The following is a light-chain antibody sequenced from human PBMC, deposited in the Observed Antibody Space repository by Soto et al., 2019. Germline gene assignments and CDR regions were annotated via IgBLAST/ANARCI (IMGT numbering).Light chain of an antibody. Sequence: DVQMTQSPSTLSASVGDSVTITCRASQSIAASLAWYQLKPGEAPKLLIYDVSNLESGVPSRFSGSGSGTEFSLIIRSLHSDDFATYYCQQYDYSRTFGQGTKVEIK. CDR2: DVS. J-gene: IGKJ1*01. V-gene: IGKV1-5*01. CDR3: QQYDYSRT. CDR1: QSIAAS.